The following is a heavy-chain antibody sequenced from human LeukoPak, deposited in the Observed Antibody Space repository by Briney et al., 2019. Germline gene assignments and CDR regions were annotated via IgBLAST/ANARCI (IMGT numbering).Heavy chain of an antibody. CDR2: IHSDGRT. D-gene: IGHD3-22*01. CDR1: GFIFRDYS. Sequence: GGSLRLSCVASGFIFRDYSIGWFRQAPGKGLEWVSVIHSDGRTYYADSVKGRFTISRDNSKNTLHLQMNSLRAEDTAVYYCAREDVDYYDSSGYLDVWGKGTTVTVSS. J-gene: IGHJ6*04. CDR3: AREDVDYYDSSGYLDV. V-gene: IGHV3-53*01.